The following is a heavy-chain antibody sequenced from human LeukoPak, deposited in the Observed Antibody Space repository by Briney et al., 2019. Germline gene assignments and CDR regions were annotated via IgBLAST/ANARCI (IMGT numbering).Heavy chain of an antibody. D-gene: IGHD2-21*02. V-gene: IGHV3-21*01. CDR2: ISSSSSYI. Sequence: GGSLRLSCAASGFTFSSYSMNWVRQAPGKGLEWVSSISSSSSYIYYADLVKGRFTISRDNAKNSLYLQMNSLRAEDTAVYYCARDSAVYRGGDSSFDYWGQGTLVTVSS. CDR1: GFTFSSYS. CDR3: ARDSAVYRGGDSSFDY. J-gene: IGHJ4*02.